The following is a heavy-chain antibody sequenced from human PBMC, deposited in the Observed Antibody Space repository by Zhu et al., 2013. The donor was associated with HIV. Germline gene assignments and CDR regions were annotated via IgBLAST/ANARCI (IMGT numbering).Heavy chain of an antibody. CDR1: GYSFTYHA. D-gene: IGHD6-13*01. CDR2: INTRSGYT. V-gene: IGHV1-3*04. Sequence: HVHIVQSGAEVRKPGASVKVSCQASGYSFTYHAIHWLRLAPGQRLEWVGWINTRSGYTKYSQKFQDRVSINMDTSASTAYMELSSLKSEDTAVYFCARGIGQQLVGEGEYNWFDLWGQGTLVTVSS. J-gene: IGHJ5*02. CDR3: ARGIGQQLVGEGEYNWFDL.